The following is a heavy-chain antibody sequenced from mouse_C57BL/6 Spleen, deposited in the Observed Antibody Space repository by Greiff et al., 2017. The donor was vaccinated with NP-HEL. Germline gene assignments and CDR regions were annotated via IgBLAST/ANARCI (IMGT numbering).Heavy chain of an antibody. CDR2: IDPENGDT. J-gene: IGHJ1*03. CDR1: GFNIKDDY. D-gene: IGHD2-2*01. Sequence: EVQLQQSGAELVRPGASVKLSCTASGFNIKDDYMHWVKQRPEQGLEWIGWIDPENGDTEYASKFQGKATITADTSSNTAYLQLSSLTSEDTAVYYCTTGYEYFDVWGTGTTVTVSS. CDR3: TTGYEYFDV. V-gene: IGHV14-4*01.